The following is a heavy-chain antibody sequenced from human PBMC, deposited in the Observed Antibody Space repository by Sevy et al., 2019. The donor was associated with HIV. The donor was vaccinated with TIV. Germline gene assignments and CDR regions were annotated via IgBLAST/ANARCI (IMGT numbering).Heavy chain of an antibody. D-gene: IGHD2-15*01. CDR3: ARDSRYCSGGSCGNAGYFDL. CDR1: GFTVSSNY. V-gene: IGHV3-53*01. J-gene: IGHJ2*01. Sequence: GGSLRLSCAASGFTVSSNYMSWVRQAPGKGLEWVSVIYSGGSTYYADSVKGRFTVSRDNSKNTLYLQMNSLRAEDTAVYYCARDSRYCSGGSCGNAGYFDLWGRGTLVTVSS. CDR2: IYSGGST.